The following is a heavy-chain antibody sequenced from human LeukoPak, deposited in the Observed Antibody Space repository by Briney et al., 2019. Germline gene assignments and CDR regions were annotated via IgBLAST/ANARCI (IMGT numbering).Heavy chain of an antibody. Sequence: PGGSLRLSCAASGFTFSDYGMHWVRQAPGEGLEWVAVISYDGSIKIYAASVKGRFTISRDNSKNTLSLQMNSLRAEDTAVFYCAKAFDHHLFRGPPPDIWGQGTLVTVSA. D-gene: IGHD3-9*01. CDR2: ISYDGSIK. J-gene: IGHJ3*02. V-gene: IGHV3-30*18. CDR1: GFTFSDYG. CDR3: AKAFDHHLFRGPPPDI.